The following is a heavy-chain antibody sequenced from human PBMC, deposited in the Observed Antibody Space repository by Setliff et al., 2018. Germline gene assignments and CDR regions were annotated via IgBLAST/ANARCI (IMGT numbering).Heavy chain of an antibody. V-gene: IGHV4-39*07. CDR1: GGSISSSSYY. CDR3: ARGVLRYFDWLLSGDAFDI. J-gene: IGHJ3*02. D-gene: IGHD3-9*01. CDR2: IYYSGST. Sequence: PSETLSLTCTVSGGSISSSSYYWGWIRQPPGKGLEWIGSIYYSGSTNYNPSLKSRVTISVDTSKNQFSLKLSSVTAADTAVYYCARGVLRYFDWLLSGDAFDIWGQGTMVTVSS.